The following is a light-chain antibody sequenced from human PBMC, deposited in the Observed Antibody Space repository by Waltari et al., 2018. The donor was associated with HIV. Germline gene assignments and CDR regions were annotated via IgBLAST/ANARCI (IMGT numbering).Light chain of an antibody. CDR1: QSVSRSY. CDR3: QQYGSSPT. CDR2: GAS. J-gene: IGKJ2*01. Sequence: EIVLTQSPGTLSLSPGERATLSCRASQSVSRSYLAGYQQKPGQAPRLLIYGASSRATGIPDRFSGSGSGTDFTLTISRLEPEDFAVYYCQQYGSSPTFGQGTKLEIK. V-gene: IGKV3-20*01.